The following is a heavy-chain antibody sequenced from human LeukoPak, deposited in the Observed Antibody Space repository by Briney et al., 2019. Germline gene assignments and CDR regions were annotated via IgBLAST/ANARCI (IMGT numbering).Heavy chain of an antibody. CDR1: GGSISSSSYY. D-gene: IGHD1-26*01. J-gene: IGHJ3*02. V-gene: IGHV4-39*01. CDR3: ARLGYSGSYYERTFDI. CDR2: IYYSGST. Sequence: SETLSLTCTVSGGSISSSSYYWGWIRQPPGKGLEWIGSIYYSGSTYYNPSLKSRVTISVDTSKNQFSLKLSSVTAADTAVYYCARLGYSGSYYERTFDIWGQGTMVTVSS.